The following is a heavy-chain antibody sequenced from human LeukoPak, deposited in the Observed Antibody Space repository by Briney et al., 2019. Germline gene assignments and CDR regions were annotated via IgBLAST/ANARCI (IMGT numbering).Heavy chain of an antibody. CDR2: IKEDGSEA. CDR1: GFTFSTYW. Sequence: GGSLRLSCAASGFTFSTYWMSWVRQAPGKGPEWVANIKEDGSEAYYMDSVRGRFTISRDNAETSLQLQMDSLRAEDTAVYYCFRDDGPGTWGQGTLVTVSS. J-gene: IGHJ5*02. CDR3: FRDDGPGT. D-gene: IGHD3-10*01. V-gene: IGHV3-7*01.